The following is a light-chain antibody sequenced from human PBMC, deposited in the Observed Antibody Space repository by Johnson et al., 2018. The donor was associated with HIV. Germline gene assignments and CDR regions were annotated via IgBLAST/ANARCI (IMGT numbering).Light chain of an antibody. V-gene: IGLV1-51*02. J-gene: IGLJ1*01. CDR2: ENN. CDR3: GTWDSSLRVFFV. CDR1: SSNIGNNY. Sequence: QSVLTQPPSVSAAPGQKVTISCSGSSSNIGNNYVSWYQQLPGTAPKLLIYENNKRPSGIPDRFSGSKSGTSATLGITGLQTGDEADYYCGTWDSSLRVFFVFGTVTKVTVL.